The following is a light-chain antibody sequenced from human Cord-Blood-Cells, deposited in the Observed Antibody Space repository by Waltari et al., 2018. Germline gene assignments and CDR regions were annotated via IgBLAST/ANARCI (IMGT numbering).Light chain of an antibody. CDR2: EVS. V-gene: IGLV2-23*02. J-gene: IGLJ1*01. CDR1: SSDVASYNL. Sequence: QSALTQPASVSGSPGQSITIPCTGTSSDVASYNLVSWYQQHPGKAPKLMIYEVSKRPSGVSNRFSGSKSGNTASLTISGLQAEDEADYYCCSYAGSSTYVFGTGTKVTVL. CDR3: CSYAGSSTYV.